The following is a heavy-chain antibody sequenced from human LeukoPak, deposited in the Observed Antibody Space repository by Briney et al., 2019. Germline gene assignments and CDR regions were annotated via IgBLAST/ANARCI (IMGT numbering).Heavy chain of an antibody. CDR3: AKGGYSNGRYYYYYMDV. CDR1: GFTFSSYA. Sequence: GGSLRLSCAASGFTFSSYAMTWARQAPGKGLEWVSSFSFNGESTYYADSAKGRFTISRDNSKNTLYLQMNSLRAEDTAVYYCAKGGYSNGRYYYYYMDVWGEGTTVTVS. J-gene: IGHJ6*03. CDR2: FSFNGEST. D-gene: IGHD5-18*01. V-gene: IGHV3-23*01.